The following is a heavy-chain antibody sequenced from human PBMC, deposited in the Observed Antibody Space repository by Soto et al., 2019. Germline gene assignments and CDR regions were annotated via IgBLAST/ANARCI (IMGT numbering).Heavy chain of an antibody. Sequence: XGSLRLSCAASGFTFSSYAMHWVRQAPGKGLEWVAVISYDGSNKYYADSVKGRFTISRDNSKNTLYLQMNSLRAEDTAVYYCAREGPYYYGMDVWGQGTTVTVSS. V-gene: IGHV3-30-3*01. CDR1: GFTFSSYA. CDR2: ISYDGSNK. CDR3: AREGPYYYGMDV. J-gene: IGHJ6*02.